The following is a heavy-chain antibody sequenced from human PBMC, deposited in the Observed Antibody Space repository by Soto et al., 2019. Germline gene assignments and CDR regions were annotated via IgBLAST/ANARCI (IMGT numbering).Heavy chain of an antibody. J-gene: IGHJ6*03. CDR2: ISAYNGNT. V-gene: IGHV1-18*01. Sequence: ASVKVSCKASGYTFTSYGISWVRQAPGQGLEWMGWISAYNGNTNYAQKLQGRVTMTTDTSTSTAYMELRSLRSDDTAVYYCARDRGKRNPYYYYYYYMDVWGKGTTVTVSS. CDR3: ARDRGKRNPYYYYYYYMDV. CDR1: GYTFTSYG.